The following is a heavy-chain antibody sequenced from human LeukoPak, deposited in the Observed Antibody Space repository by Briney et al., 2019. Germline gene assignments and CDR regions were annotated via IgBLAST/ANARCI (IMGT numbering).Heavy chain of an antibody. Sequence: SETPSLTCTVSGGSISSYYWSWIRQPPGKGLEWIGYIYYSGSTNYNPSLKSRVTISVDTSKNQFSLKLSSVTAADTAVYYCARGDLYGDYHYWGQGTLVTVSS. V-gene: IGHV4-59*01. CDR3: ARGDLYGDYHY. D-gene: IGHD4-17*01. J-gene: IGHJ4*02. CDR1: GGSISSYY. CDR2: IYYSGST.